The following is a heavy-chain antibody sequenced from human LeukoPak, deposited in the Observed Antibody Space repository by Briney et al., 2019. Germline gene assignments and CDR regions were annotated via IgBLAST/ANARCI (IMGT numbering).Heavy chain of an antibody. V-gene: IGHV3-23*01. J-gene: IGHJ5*02. D-gene: IGHD6-19*01. CDR1: GFTFSNYD. CDR2: ISDSGGST. Sequence: GRSLRLSCAASGFTFSNYDMSWVRQAPGKGLEWVSSISDSGGSTYYADSVKGRFTISRDNSKNTLYLQMTNLRAADTAVYYCAKDLSRAVAADWFDPWDQGSLVTVSS. CDR3: AKDLSRAVAADWFDP.